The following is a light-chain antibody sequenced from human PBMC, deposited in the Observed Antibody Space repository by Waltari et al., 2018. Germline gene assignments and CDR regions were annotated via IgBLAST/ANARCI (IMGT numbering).Light chain of an antibody. CDR3: QKYNSALTWT. CDR2: AAS. Sequence: DIQMTQSPSSLSAYVGERGSITSRASQGISNYLAWYQQKPGKVPKLLIYAASTLKSGVPSRFSGSGSGTDFTLTISSLQPEDVATYYCQKYNSALTWTFGQRTKVEIK. CDR1: QGISNY. J-gene: IGKJ1*01. V-gene: IGKV1-27*01.